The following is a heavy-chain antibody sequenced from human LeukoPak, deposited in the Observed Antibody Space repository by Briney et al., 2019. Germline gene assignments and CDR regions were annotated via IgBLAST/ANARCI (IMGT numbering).Heavy chain of an antibody. V-gene: IGHV3-23*01. CDR1: GFTFSSYA. D-gene: IGHD3-10*01. CDR2: ISGSGGST. J-gene: IGHJ6*02. CDR3: AKAAGLLLWFGEPHYGMDV. Sequence: PGGSLRLSCAASGFTFSSYAMSWVRQAPGKGLEWVSAISGSGGSTYYADSVKGRFTISRDNSKNTLYLQMNSLRAEDTAVYYCAKAAGLLLWFGEPHYGMDVWGQGTTVTVSS.